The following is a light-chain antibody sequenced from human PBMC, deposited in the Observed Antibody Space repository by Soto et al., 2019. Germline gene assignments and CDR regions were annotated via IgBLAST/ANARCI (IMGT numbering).Light chain of an antibody. J-gene: IGKJ3*01. CDR2: GAS. Sequence: EIVLTQSPGTLSLSPGERATLSCRASQSVSRSYLAWYQQKPGQAPRLLIYGASSRATGIPDRFRGGGSGADFPLTISRLEPEDFAVYYCQQYGSSPFTFGPGTKVDIK. CDR1: QSVSRSY. V-gene: IGKV3-20*01. CDR3: QQYGSSPFT.